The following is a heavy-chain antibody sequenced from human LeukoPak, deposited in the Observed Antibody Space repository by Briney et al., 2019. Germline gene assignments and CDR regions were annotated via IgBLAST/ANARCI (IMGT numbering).Heavy chain of an antibody. J-gene: IGHJ4*02. Sequence: PGGSLRLSCAASGVTYSSYAMHWVRQAPGKGLEWVAVISYDGSNKYYADSVKGRFTISRDNSKNTLYLQMNSLRAEDTAVYYCARDTVGATSSRLDYWGQGTLVTVSS. V-gene: IGHV3-30*04. D-gene: IGHD1-26*01. CDR1: GVTYSSYA. CDR2: ISYDGSNK. CDR3: ARDTVGATSSRLDY.